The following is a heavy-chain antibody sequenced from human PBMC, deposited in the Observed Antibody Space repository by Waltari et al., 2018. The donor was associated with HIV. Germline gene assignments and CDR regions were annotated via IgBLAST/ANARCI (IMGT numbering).Heavy chain of an antibody. CDR2: INPNSGGT. CDR3: ARGTRPAGTTSGWFDP. D-gene: IGHD1-7*01. J-gene: IGHJ5*02. V-gene: IGHV1-2*02. CDR1: GYTCTGYY. Sequence: QVQLVQSGAEVKKPGASVKVSCNASGYTCTGYYMPRVPPAPGQGLEWMGWINPNSGGTNYAQKFQGRVTMTRDTSISTAYMELSRLRSDDTAVYYCARGTRPAGTTSGWFDPWGQGTLVTVSS.